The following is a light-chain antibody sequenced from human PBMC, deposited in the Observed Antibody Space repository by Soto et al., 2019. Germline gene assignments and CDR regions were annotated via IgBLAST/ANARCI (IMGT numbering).Light chain of an antibody. J-gene: IGKJ5*01. CDR2: AAS. V-gene: IGKV1-39*01. Sequence: TQTTSSLSSSVGDRFTITFLASRSINSNLNWYQQRPGKAPNLLSYAASSLQSGVPSRFSGSGSGTDFTLTISSLQPEDFGPYYCPHTSSLPRPFGQ. CDR1: RSINSN. CDR3: PHTSSLPRP.